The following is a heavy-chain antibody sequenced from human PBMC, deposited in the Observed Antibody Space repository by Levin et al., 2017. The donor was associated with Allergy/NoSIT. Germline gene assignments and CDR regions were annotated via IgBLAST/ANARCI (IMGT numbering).Heavy chain of an antibody. CDR3: AKGQWSGSHLRNWFDS. CDR2: ISGTGSSA. D-gene: IGHD3-3*01. CDR1: GFIFNSYA. V-gene: IGHV3-23*01. Sequence: GGSLRLSCAVSGFIFNSYAMSWVRQTPGKGLEWVSVISGTGSSADYADSVKGRFTISRDNSKNTLYLQMNSLRAEDTAIYYCAKGQWSGSHLRNWFDSWGQGTLVTVSS. J-gene: IGHJ5*01.